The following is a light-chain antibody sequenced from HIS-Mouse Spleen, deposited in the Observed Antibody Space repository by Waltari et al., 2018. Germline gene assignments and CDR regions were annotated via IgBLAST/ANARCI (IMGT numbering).Light chain of an antibody. V-gene: IGLV1-44*01. CDR3: AAWDDSLNGPV. J-gene: IGLJ2*01. CDR2: SNS. Sequence: QSVLTQPPSASGTPGQRVTISCSGSSSNIGSNPVNWYQQLPGTAPQLLSYSNSHRHSGGPDRFSGSKSGTSASRAISGLQSGDEADYYCAAWDDSLNGPVFGGGTKLTVL. CDR1: SSNIGSNP.